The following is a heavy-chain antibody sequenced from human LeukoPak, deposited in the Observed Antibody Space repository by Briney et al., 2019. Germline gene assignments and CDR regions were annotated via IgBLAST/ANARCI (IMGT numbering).Heavy chain of an antibody. CDR3: ARTLGYCSSTSWYAVDY. CDR2: IYPGDSDT. Sequence: GESLKISCKGSGYSFTSYWIGWVRQVPGQGLEWMGIIYPGDSDTRYSPSFQGQVTISADKSISTAYLPWSSLKASDTAMYYCARTLGYCSSTSWYAVDYWGRGTLVTVPS. V-gene: IGHV5-51*01. J-gene: IGHJ4*02. D-gene: IGHD2-2*01. CDR1: GYSFTSYW.